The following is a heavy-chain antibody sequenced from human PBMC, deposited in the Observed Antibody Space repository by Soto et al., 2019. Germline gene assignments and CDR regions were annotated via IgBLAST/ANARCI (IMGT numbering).Heavy chain of an antibody. CDR2: INHSGST. CDR1: GGSFSGYY. V-gene: IGHV4-34*01. J-gene: IGHJ4*02. Sequence: PSETLSLTCAVYGGSFSGYYWSWIRQPPGKGLEWIGEINHSGSTNYNPSLKSRVTISVDTSKNQFSLKLSSVTAADTAVYYCAGPGIAARPNLDYWGQGTLVTVSS. D-gene: IGHD6-6*01. CDR3: AGPGIAARPNLDY.